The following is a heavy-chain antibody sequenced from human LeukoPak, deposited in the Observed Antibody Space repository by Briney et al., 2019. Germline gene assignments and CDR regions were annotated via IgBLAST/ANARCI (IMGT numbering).Heavy chain of an antibody. V-gene: IGHV5-51*01. CDR3: ARPIYYNWNYHDAFDI. CDR2: IYPVDSDT. CDR1: GYRFTSYW. Sequence: GASLKISFKCSGYRFTSYWIGWVRQMPGKGLEWMGIIYPVDSDTRYSPSFQDQVTISANKSIRTAYLQWSSLNASDTAMYYCARPIYYNWNYHDAFDIWGQGTLVTVSS. J-gene: IGHJ3*02. D-gene: IGHD1-7*01.